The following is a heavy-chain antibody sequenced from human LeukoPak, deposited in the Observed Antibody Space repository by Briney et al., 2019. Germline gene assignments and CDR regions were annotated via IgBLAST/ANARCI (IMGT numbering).Heavy chain of an antibody. J-gene: IGHJ3*02. D-gene: IGHD1-26*01. CDR2: TYYRSKGYR. Sequence: SQTLSLTCAISGDSVSTNSASWYWIRQPSLRGLEWLGRTYYRSKGYRDYAVSVKGRITINPDTSKNQFSLQLNSVTPEDTAVYYCARQFSAVGGFDIWGQGTMVTVSS. V-gene: IGHV6-1*01. CDR3: ARQFSAVGGFDI. CDR1: GDSVSTNSAS.